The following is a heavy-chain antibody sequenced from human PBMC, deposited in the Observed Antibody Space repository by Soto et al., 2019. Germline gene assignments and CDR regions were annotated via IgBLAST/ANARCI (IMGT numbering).Heavy chain of an antibody. CDR3: ARHLGDSSGYYYYHGMDV. CDR1: GYSFTSYW. CDR2: IYPGDSDT. J-gene: IGHJ6*02. D-gene: IGHD3-22*01. V-gene: IGHV5-51*01. Sequence: GESLKISCKGSGYSFTSYWIGWVRQMPGKGLEWMGIIYPGDSDTRYSPSFQGQVTISADKSISTAYLQWSSLKASDTAMYYCARHLGDSSGYYYYHGMDVWGQGTTVTVSS.